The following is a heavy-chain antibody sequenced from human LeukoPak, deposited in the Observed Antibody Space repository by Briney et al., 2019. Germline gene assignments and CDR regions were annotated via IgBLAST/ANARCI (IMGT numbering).Heavy chain of an antibody. J-gene: IGHJ4*02. Sequence: PGGSLRLSCAASGFTFSIYSMNWVRQAPGKGLEWVSSISSSSSYIYYADSVKGRFTISRDNAKNSLYLQMNSLRAEDMAVYYCARDHLVVAYYFDYWGQGTLVTVSS. D-gene: IGHD3-22*01. V-gene: IGHV3-21*01. CDR3: ARDHLVVAYYFDY. CDR2: ISSSSSYI. CDR1: GFTFSIYS.